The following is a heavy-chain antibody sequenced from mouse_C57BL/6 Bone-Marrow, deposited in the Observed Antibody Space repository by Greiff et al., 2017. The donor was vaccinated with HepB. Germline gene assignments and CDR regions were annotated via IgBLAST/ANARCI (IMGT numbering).Heavy chain of an antibody. D-gene: IGHD4-1*01. CDR2: ISNGGGST. CDR1: GFTFSDYY. V-gene: IGHV5-12*01. CDR3: ARHGLTGSYWYFDV. Sequence: DVMLVESGGGLVQPGGSLKLSCAASGFTFSDYYMYWVRQTPEKRLEWVAYISNGGGSTYYPDTVKGRFTISRDNAKNTLYLQMSRLKSEDTAMYYCARHGLTGSYWYFDVWGTGTTVTVSS. J-gene: IGHJ1*03.